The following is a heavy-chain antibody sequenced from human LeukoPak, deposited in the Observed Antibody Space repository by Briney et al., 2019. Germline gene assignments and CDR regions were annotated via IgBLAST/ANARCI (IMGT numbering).Heavy chain of an antibody. CDR3: ARDETFSYGSFGH. Sequence: PSETLSLTCAVSGYSISSGYYWGWIRQPPGKGLEWIGSIYHGGSTYYNPSLKSRVTISVDTSKNQFSLKLSSVTAADTAVYYCARDETFSYGSFGHGGKGTLVTVSS. V-gene: IGHV4-38-2*02. J-gene: IGHJ4*02. CDR1: GYSISSGYY. D-gene: IGHD5-18*01. CDR2: IYHGGST.